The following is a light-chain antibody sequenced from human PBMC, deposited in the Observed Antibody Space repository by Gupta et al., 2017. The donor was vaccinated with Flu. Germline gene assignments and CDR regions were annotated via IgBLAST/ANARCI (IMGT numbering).Light chain of an antibody. CDR1: ALPKQY. CDR3: QSADSSVYRVV. Sequence: SYELTQFPSVSVSPGQTARIPCSGDALPKQYAYWYQQKPGQAPVLLIYQDTERPSGIPERFSGSSSGTTVTLTISGVQAEDEADYYCQSADSSVYRVVFGGGTKLTVL. CDR2: QDT. J-gene: IGLJ3*02. V-gene: IGLV3-25*02.